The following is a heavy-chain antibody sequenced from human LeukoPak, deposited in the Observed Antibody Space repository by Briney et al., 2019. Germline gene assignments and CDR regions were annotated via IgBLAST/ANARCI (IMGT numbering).Heavy chain of an antibody. J-gene: IGHJ5*02. CDR2: INHSGST. CDR3: ARVTMVGGFDP. CDR1: GGSFSGYY. Sequence: SETLSLTCAVYGGSFSGYYWSWIRQPPGKGLEWIGEINHSGSTNYNPSLKSRVTISVDTSKNQFSLKLSSVTAADTAVYYCARVTMVGGFDPWGQGTLVTVSS. V-gene: IGHV4-34*01. D-gene: IGHD3-10*01.